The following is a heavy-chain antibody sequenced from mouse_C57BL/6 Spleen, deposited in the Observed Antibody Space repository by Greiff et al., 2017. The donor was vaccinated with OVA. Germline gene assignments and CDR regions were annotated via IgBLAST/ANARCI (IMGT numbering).Heavy chain of an antibody. CDR2: IHPNSGST. V-gene: IGHV1-64*01. Sequence: QVQLKQPGAELVKPGASVKLSCKASGYTFTSYWMHWVKQRPGQGLEWIGMIHPNSGSTKYNEKFKSKATLTVDKSSSTAYMQLSSLTSEDSAVYYCARDNSWFAYWGQGTLVTVSA. CDR1: GYTFTSYW. D-gene: IGHD1-3*01. J-gene: IGHJ3*01. CDR3: ARDNSWFAY.